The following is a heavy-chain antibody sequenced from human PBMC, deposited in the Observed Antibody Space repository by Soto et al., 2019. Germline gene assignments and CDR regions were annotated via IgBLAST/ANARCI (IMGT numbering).Heavy chain of an antibody. CDR1: GFTFSSYA. CDR2: ISYDGSNK. J-gene: IGHJ4*02. CDR3: ARGRRIQLWLPDY. Sequence: GGSLRLSCAASGFTFSSYAMHWVRQAPGKGLEWVAVISYDGSNKYYADSVKGRFTISRDNSKNTLYLQMNSLRAEDTAVYYCARGRRIQLWLPDYWGQGTLVTVSS. V-gene: IGHV3-30-3*01. D-gene: IGHD5-18*01.